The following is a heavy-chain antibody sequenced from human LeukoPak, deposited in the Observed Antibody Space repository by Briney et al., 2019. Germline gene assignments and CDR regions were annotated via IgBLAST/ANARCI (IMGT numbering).Heavy chain of an antibody. Sequence: GGSLRLSCAASGYTFSRHGIHWVRQAPGKGLEGVAVVWYDGRNRDYVDSVKGRFTISKDNSNNMVFLQMDRLRAEDTAVYYCARLWGGNGYSGGSLNLWGQGTLVTVSS. V-gene: IGHV3-33*01. CDR1: GYTFSRHG. D-gene: IGHD3-16*01. CDR3: ARLWGGNGYSGGSLNL. J-gene: IGHJ5*02. CDR2: VWYDGRNR.